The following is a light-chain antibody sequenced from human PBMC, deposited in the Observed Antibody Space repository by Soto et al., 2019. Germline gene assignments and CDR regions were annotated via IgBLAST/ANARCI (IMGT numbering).Light chain of an antibody. Sequence: SYELTQPPSVSVDPGQTASITCGGNNIGAKGVHWYQQKNPGQAPVLVVFDDRARPSAIPERFSGSNSGNTATLTISRVEAGDEADYYCQVWHSTSVRVFGGGTKLTVL. CDR3: QVWHSTSVRV. CDR2: DDR. J-gene: IGLJ2*01. CDR1: NIGAKG. V-gene: IGLV3-21*02.